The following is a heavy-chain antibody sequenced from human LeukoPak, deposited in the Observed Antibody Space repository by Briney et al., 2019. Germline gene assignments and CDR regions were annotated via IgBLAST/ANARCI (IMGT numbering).Heavy chain of an antibody. CDR2: IFHGGNT. CDR1: GGSISSNTW. J-gene: IGHJ4*02. V-gene: IGHV4-4*02. Sequence: SGTLSLTCAVSGGSISSNTWWSCLRQPPGKGLEWIGEIFHGGNTNYNPSLMSRVTVSVDKSKNQFSVKLTSVTAADTAVYYCARDPEGSGNWFDIWGQGILVTVSS. D-gene: IGHD3-22*01. CDR3: ARDPEGSGNWFDI.